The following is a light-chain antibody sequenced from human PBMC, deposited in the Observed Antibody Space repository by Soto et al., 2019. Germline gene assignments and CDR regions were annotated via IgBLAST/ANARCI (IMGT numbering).Light chain of an antibody. V-gene: IGKV3-11*01. CDR1: QSVSSY. CDR2: DAS. J-gene: IGKJ1*01. CDR3: QQRSNWPPWT. Sequence: EIVLTQSAATLSLSPGERATLSCRASQSVSSYLAWYQQKPGQAPRVLIYDASNRATGIPARFSGSGSGKDFTLTISSLEPEDFAVYYCQQRSNWPPWTFGQGTKVEMK.